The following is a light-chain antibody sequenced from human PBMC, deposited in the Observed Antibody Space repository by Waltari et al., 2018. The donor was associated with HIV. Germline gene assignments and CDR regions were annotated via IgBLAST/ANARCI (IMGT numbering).Light chain of an antibody. J-gene: IGLJ2*01. V-gene: IGLV2-14*03. CDR2: NVS. CDR3: SSFTTSTTLI. CDR1: SSDVGGYNY. Sequence: QSALTQPAPVSGSPGQSITISCGGTSSDVGGYNYVAWYQQHPGKAPKLVIYNVSQRPSGVSARFSGSKSDNTASLTIAGLQAEDEADYFCSSFTTSTTLIFGGGTKLTV.